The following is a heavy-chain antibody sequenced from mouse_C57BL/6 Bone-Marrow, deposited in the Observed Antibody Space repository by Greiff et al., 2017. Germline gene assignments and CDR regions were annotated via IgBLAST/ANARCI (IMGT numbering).Heavy chain of an antibody. V-gene: IGHV14-2*01. CDR3: ALYYCLY. CDR2: IDPEDGKT. J-gene: IGHJ2*01. CDR1: GYNITDYY. Sequence: VQLQQSGAELVKPGASVKLSCTASGYNITDYYMHWVKQRPEQGLEWIGRIDPEDGKTKYAPKFQGKATLTADKSSNTAYLQLSSLASEDTAVXYCALYYCLYWGQGTTLTVSS.